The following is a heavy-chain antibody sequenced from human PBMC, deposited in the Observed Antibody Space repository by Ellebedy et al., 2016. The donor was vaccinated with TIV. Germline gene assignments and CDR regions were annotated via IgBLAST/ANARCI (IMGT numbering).Heavy chain of an antibody. CDR2: IYYSGST. CDR3: ARDTTPPGDYGSGSYHRTDGMDV. J-gene: IGHJ6*02. V-gene: IGHV4-59*01. D-gene: IGHD3-10*01. Sequence: GSLRLSXTASGGYISSSSWRWLWQPPAKELSRFGYIYYSGSTNYNPSLKSRVTISVDTSKNQFSLKLSSVTAADTAVYYCARDTTPPGDYGSGSYHRTDGMDVWGQGTTVTVSS. CDR1: GGYISSSS.